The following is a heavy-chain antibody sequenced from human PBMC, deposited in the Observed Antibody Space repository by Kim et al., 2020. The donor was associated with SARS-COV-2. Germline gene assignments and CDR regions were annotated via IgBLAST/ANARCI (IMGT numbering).Heavy chain of an antibody. CDR2: HSGST. J-gene: IGHJ4*02. Sequence: HSGSTNYNPSLKSRVTISVDTSKNQFSLKLSSVTAADTAVYYCASRRLGYWGQGTLVTVSS. V-gene: IGHV4-34*01. CDR3: ASRRLGY. D-gene: IGHD5-12*01.